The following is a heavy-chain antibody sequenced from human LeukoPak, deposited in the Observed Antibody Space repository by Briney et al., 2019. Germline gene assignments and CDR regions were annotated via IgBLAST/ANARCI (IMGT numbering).Heavy chain of an antibody. CDR2: IYYSGST. D-gene: IGHD6-19*01. CDR3: TRASSGWGFY. V-gene: IGHV4-39*07. J-gene: IGHJ4*02. CDR1: GGSISSSSYY. Sequence: SETLSLTCTVSGGSISSSSYYWGWIRQPPGKGLEWIGSIYYSGSTYYNPSLKSRVTISVDTSKNQFSLKLSSVSAADTAVYYCTRASSGWGFYWGQGTLVTVSS.